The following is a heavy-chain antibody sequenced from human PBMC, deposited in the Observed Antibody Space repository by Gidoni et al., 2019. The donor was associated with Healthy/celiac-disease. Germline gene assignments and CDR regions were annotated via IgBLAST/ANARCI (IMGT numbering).Heavy chain of an antibody. CDR1: GFRFSTYA. CDR2: ISYDGSNK. CDR3: ARAYQNPGY. Sequence: QVQRVESGGGVVQTGRSLRLSGAASGFRFSTYAMHWVRHDPGKGLEWGAVISYDGSNKYYADSVKGRFTISRDNSKNTLYLQMNSLRDEDTAVYYCARAYQNPGYWGQGTLVTVSS. V-gene: IGHV3-30*01. J-gene: IGHJ4*02. D-gene: IGHD2-2*01.